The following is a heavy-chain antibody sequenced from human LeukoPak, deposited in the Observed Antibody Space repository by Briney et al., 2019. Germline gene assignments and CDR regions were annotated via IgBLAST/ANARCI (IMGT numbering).Heavy chain of an antibody. V-gene: IGHV1-8*01. J-gene: IGHJ4*02. CDR2: MNPNSGNT. Sequence: GASVKVSCKASGYTFTSYDINWVRQATGQGLEWMGWMNPNSGNTGYAQKFQGRVTMTRNTSISTAYMELSSLRSEDTAVYYCARGLGSITMVRGVIGEDYWRQETLVTVSS. D-gene: IGHD3-10*01. CDR1: GYTFTSYD. CDR3: ARGLGSITMVRGVIGEDY.